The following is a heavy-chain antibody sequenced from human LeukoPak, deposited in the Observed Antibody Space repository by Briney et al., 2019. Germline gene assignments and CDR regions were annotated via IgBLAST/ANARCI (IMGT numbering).Heavy chain of an antibody. J-gene: IGHJ4*02. Sequence: GGSLRLSCAASGFTFSSYEMNWVRQAPGKGLEWVSYISSSGSTIYYADSVKGRYTISRDNAKNSLYLQMNSLRAEDTAVYYCARISSLAVAGINWGQGTLVTVSS. CDR3: ARISSLAVAGIN. CDR1: GFTFSSYE. V-gene: IGHV3-48*03. D-gene: IGHD6-19*01. CDR2: ISSSGSTI.